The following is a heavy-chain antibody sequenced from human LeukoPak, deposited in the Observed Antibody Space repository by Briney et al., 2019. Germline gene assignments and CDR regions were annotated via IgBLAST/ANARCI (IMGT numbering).Heavy chain of an antibody. CDR1: GGSISSYY. V-gene: IGHV4-59*01. CDR2: IYYTGST. D-gene: IGHD3-9*01. CDR3: ERGEILTGYYNWFDP. J-gene: IGHJ5*02. Sequence: SETLSLTCSVSGGSISSYYWSWIRQPPGKRLEWIGYIYYTGSTKYNPSLKSRVTISLDTSKNQFSLKLSSVTAADTAVYYCERGEILTGYYNWFDPWGQGTLVTVSS.